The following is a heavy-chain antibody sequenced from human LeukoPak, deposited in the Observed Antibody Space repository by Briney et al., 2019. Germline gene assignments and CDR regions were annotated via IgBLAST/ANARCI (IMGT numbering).Heavy chain of an antibody. Sequence: PSETLSLTCAVSGGSISSSNWWSWVRQPPGKGLEWIGEIYHSGSTNYNPSLKSRVTISVDKSKNQFSLKLSSVTAADTAVYYCARRAGDTIFGVVIANWFDPWGQGTLVTVSS. CDR2: IYHSGST. CDR3: ARRAGDTIFGVVIANWFDP. V-gene: IGHV4-4*02. CDR1: GGSISSSNW. J-gene: IGHJ5*02. D-gene: IGHD3-3*01.